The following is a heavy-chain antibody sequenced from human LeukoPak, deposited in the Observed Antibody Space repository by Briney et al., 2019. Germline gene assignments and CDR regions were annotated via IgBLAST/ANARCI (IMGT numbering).Heavy chain of an antibody. Sequence: GGSLRLSCAASGFTFSSHEMNWVRQAPGKGLEWVSYIHSSGTIMYYADSVKGRFTISRDNVENSLYLQMNSLRAEDTAVYYCARSPLFDVTNFDYWGQGGLVTVSS. CDR2: IHSSGTIM. J-gene: IGHJ4*02. CDR3: ARSPLFDVTNFDY. D-gene: IGHD3-10*02. V-gene: IGHV3-48*03. CDR1: GFTFSSHE.